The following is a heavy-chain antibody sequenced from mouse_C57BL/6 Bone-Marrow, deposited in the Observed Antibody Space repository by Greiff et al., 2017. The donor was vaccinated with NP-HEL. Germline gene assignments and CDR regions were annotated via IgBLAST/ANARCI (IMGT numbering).Heavy chain of an antibody. D-gene: IGHD2-2*01. CDR2: IDPETGGT. CDR1: GYTFTDYE. V-gene: IGHV1-15*01. CDR3: TRVGLDAMDY. J-gene: IGHJ4*01. Sequence: QVQLQQSGAELVRPGASVTLSCKASGYTFTDYEMHWVKQTPVHGLEWIGAIDPETGGTAYNQKFKGKAILTADKSSSAAYMELRSLTSEDSAVYYCTRVGLDAMDYWGQGTSVTVSS.